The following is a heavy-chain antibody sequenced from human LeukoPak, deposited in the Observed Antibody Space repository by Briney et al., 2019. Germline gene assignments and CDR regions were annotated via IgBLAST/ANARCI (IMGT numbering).Heavy chain of an antibody. J-gene: IGHJ5*02. D-gene: IGHD3-22*01. Sequence: PSETLSLTCTVSGGSISSGGYYWSWIRQHPGEGLEWIGYIYYSGSTYYNPSLKSRVTISVDTSKNQFSLKLSSVTAADTAVYYCARGHDSSGCWFDPWGQGTLVTVSS. CDR3: ARGHDSSGCWFDP. CDR2: IYYSGST. V-gene: IGHV4-31*03. CDR1: GGSISSGGYY.